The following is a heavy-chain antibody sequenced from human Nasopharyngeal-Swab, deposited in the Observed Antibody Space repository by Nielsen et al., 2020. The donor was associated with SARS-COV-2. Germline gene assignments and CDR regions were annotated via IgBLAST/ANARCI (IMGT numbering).Heavy chain of an antibody. CDR3: ARRGYCSSTSCYHSDY. D-gene: IGHD2-2*01. CDR1: GGSISSSSYY. J-gene: IGHJ4*02. Sequence: SETLSLTYTVSGGSISSSSYYWGWIRQPPGKGLEWIGSIYYSGSTYYNPSLKSRVTISVDTSKNQFSLKLSSVTAADTAVYYCARRGYCSSTSCYHSDYWGQGTLVTVSS. V-gene: IGHV4-39*01. CDR2: IYYSGST.